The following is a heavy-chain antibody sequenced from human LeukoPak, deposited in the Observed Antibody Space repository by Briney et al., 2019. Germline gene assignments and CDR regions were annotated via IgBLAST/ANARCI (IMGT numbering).Heavy chain of an antibody. V-gene: IGHV4-59*01. CDR1: GGSIKKYY. CDR2: IYYSGST. D-gene: IGHD2-21*01. J-gene: IGHJ3*02. CDR3: ARGHRDNDI. Sequence: SGALSLPFTGSGGSIKKYYRSLVRQPPGKGLEWIAYIYYSGSTNYNPSLKSRVTISVDTSKNQISLKLSSVTAADTAVYYCARGHRDNDIWGQGTMVTVSS.